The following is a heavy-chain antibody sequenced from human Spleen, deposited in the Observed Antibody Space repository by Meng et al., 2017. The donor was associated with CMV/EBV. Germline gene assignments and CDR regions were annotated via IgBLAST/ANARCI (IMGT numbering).Heavy chain of an antibody. V-gene: IGHV3-23*01. CDR1: GFTSTSYA. CDR3: ARAWFTFDIMTSPSSVSYY. J-gene: IGHJ4*02. CDR2: ISAYGDAT. D-gene: IGHD3-9*01. Sequence: GGCLSRSCAASGFTSTSYAMSWVRQAPGKGLDWVSTISAYGDATYYADSVKGRFTISRDNSKDTLFLQMKSLRAEDTAVYFCARAWFTFDIMTSPSSVSYYWGQGTLVTVSS.